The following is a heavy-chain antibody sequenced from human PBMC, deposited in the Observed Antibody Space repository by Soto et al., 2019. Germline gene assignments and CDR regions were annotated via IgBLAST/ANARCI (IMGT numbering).Heavy chain of an antibody. Sequence: QVQLVESGGGVVQPGRSLRLSCAASGFTFSSYAMHWVRQAPGKGLEWVAVISYDGSNKYYADFVKGRFTISRDNSKNTLYLQMNSLRAEDTAVYYCARMYYYDSSGLLYWGQGTLVTVSS. D-gene: IGHD3-22*01. CDR1: GFTFSSYA. CDR2: ISYDGSNK. CDR3: ARMYYYDSSGLLY. V-gene: IGHV3-30-3*01. J-gene: IGHJ4*02.